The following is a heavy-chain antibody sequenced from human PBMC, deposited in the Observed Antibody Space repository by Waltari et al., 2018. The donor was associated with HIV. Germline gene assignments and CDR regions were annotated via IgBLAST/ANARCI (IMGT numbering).Heavy chain of an antibody. CDR2: RSAYNGNT. D-gene: IGHD3-22*01. J-gene: IGHJ6*02. V-gene: IGHV1-18*01. CDR3: RYYYDSSGYGAYYYYGMDV. CDR1: GYTFPSYG. Sequence: VQLVQSGAEGKKPGASVKVSCKASGYTFPSYGIIGVRQAPGQGHEWMGWRSAYNGNTNYAQKLQGRVNMTTDTSTRTAYMVLRSLRSDDTAVYYCRYYYDSSGYGAYYYYGMDVWGQGTTVTVSS.